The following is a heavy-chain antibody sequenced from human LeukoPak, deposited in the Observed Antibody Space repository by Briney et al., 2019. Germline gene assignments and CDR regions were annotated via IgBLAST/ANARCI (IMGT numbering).Heavy chain of an antibody. D-gene: IGHD5-12*01. V-gene: IGHV3-15*01. CDR1: GFIFSNAW. Sequence: GGSLRLSCAASGFIFSNAWMSWVRQAPGKGLEWVGRIKSKSDGETTDYAAPVKGRFTISRDDSKTTLFLQMNSLKTEDTAVYFCMDIPKETATWYGSWFDPWGQGTLVTVSS. CDR2: IKSKSDGETT. CDR3: MDIPKETATWYGSWFDP. J-gene: IGHJ5*02.